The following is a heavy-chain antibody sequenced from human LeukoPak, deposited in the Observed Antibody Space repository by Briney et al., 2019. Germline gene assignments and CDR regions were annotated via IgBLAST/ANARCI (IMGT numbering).Heavy chain of an antibody. J-gene: IGHJ4*02. CDR3: AKGVEMATTETPTDY. CDR1: GFTFSTYA. D-gene: IGHD5-24*01. CDR2: VRGSGDTK. V-gene: IGHV3-23*01. Sequence: GGSLRLSCAASGFTFSTYAMSWVRQAPGKGLEWVSSVRGSGDTKYDADSLKGRFTVSRDNSKNTVYLQMNSLRAEDTAIYYCAKGVEMATTETPTDYWGQGTLVTVSS.